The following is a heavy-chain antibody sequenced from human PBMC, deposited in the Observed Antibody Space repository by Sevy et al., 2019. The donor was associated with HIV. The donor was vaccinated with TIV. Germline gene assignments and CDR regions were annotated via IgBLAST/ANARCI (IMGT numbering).Heavy chain of an antibody. CDR2: ISVSGDST. J-gene: IGHJ5*02. V-gene: IGHV3-23*01. D-gene: IGHD3-9*01. CDR1: GFTFSIYA. Sequence: GSLRLFCAASGFTFSIYAMTWVRQAPGKGLEWVSTISVSGDSTYYADSVKGRFTISRDNSKNTLYLQMNTLRAEDTALYYCAKDHDNNWFDPWGQGTLVTVSS. CDR3: AKDHDNNWFDP.